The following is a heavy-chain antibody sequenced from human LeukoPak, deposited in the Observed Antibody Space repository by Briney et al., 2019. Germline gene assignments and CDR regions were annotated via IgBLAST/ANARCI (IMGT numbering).Heavy chain of an antibody. J-gene: IGHJ3*02. CDR1: GFTFSSYN. D-gene: IGHD3-9*01. CDR2: ISGSGGST. V-gene: IGHV3-23*01. CDR3: AKVLQLLRHFDWSPHDAFDI. Sequence: GGTLRLSCAASGFTFSSYNMNWVRQAPGEGLEWVSAISGSGGSTYCADSVKGRFTISRDNSKNTLYLQMNSLRAEDTAVYYCAKVLQLLRHFDWSPHDAFDIWGQGTMVTVSS.